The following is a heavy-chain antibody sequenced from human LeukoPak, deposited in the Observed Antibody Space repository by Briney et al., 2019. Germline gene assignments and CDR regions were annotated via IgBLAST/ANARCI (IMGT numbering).Heavy chain of an antibody. Sequence: GGSLRLSCAASGFTFSDYPIHWVRQGPGEGLEWVALILYDGSGQYYADSVKGRFTISRDNSKNTVSLQMNSLRAEDTAVYYCARANYGSGLDYWGQGTLVTVSS. CDR1: GFTFSDYP. CDR2: ILYDGSGQ. CDR3: ARANYGSGLDY. J-gene: IGHJ4*02. D-gene: IGHD3-10*01. V-gene: IGHV3-30*04.